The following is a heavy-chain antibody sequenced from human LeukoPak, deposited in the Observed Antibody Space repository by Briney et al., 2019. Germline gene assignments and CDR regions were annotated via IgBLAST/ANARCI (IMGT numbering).Heavy chain of an antibody. CDR2: INHSGST. Sequence: PSETLSLTCAVYGGSFSGYYWSWIRQPPGKGLEWIGEINHSGSTNSNPSLKSRVTISVDTPKNQFSLKLSSVTAADTAMYYCARRLLGYCSGGSCYSGYFQHWGQGTLVTVSS. V-gene: IGHV4-34*01. D-gene: IGHD2-15*01. J-gene: IGHJ1*01. CDR1: GGSFSGYY. CDR3: ARRLLGYCSGGSCYSGYFQH.